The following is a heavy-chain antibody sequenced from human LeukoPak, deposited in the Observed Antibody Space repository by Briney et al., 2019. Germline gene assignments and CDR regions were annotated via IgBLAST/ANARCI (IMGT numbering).Heavy chain of an antibody. CDR3: ARDGYYYGSGSYYKVDFDY. CDR2: ISSRSSTI. D-gene: IGHD3-10*01. V-gene: IGHV3-48*01. Sequence: GGSLRLSCEASGFTFSSYSMNRVRQAPGKGLEWVSYISSRSSTIYYADSVKGRFTISRDNAKNSLYLQMNSLRAEDTAVYYCARDGYYYGSGSYYKVDFDYWGQGTLVTVSS. CDR1: GFTFSSYS. J-gene: IGHJ4*02.